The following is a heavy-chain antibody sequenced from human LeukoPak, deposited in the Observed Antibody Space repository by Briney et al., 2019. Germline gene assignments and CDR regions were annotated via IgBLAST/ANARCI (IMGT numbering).Heavy chain of an antibody. J-gene: IGHJ6*03. V-gene: IGHV1-46*01. Sequence: GASVKVSCKASGYTFAMYYIHWVRQAPGQGLEWMGMINPSDGATTYAQRFQGRLTMTRDMSTTTVYMDLRSLRSEDTAVYFCARGQRGGLSGNLGGLFASYYTYYYMDVWGRGATVTVSS. CDR2: INPSDGAT. CDR3: ARGQRGGLSGNLGGLFASYYTYYYMDV. CDR1: GYTFAMYY. D-gene: IGHD3-16*01.